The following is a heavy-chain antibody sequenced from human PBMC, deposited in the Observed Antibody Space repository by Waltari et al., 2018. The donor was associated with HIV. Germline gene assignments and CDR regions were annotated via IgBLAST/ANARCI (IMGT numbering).Heavy chain of an antibody. CDR2: AWAYDVNI. CDR3: TKGGGSWIQETHYYKAFDV. CDR1: GYDFTSYG. D-gene: IGHD5-18*01. Sequence: QLLQSGPETRKPGAAVKISCKASGYDFTSYGITWVRRAPGVGLGGVGWAWAYDVNIDVDLKFKDRVSLTTDTSTATAFLEVRSLTVDDTATYYCTKGGGSWIQETHYYKAFDVWGHGTTVIV. J-gene: IGHJ6*02. V-gene: IGHV1-18*01.